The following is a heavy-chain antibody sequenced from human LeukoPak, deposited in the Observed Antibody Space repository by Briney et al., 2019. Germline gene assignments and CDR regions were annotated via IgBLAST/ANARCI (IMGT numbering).Heavy chain of an antibody. J-gene: IGHJ6*03. D-gene: IGHD2-15*01. Sequence: SETLSLTCTVSGGSISSSSYYWGRLRQPPGKGLEWIGSIHYSGSANYNPSLKSRVTISVDTSKNQFSLKLSSVTAADTAVYYCARGYCSGGSCYSYYYYNYMDVWGKGTTVTVSS. CDR2: IHYSGSA. CDR3: ARGYCSGGSCYSYYYYNYMDV. V-gene: IGHV4-39*07. CDR1: GGSISSSSYY.